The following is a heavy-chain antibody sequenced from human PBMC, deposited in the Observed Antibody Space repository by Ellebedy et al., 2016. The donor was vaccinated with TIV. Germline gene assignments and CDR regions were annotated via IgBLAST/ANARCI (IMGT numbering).Heavy chain of an antibody. Sequence: MPSETLSLTCAVSGGSISSSNWWSWVRQPPGKGLEWIGEIYHSGSTNYSPSLKSRVTISVDKSKRQFSLKLNSVTAADTAVYYCSKAVAGYFYYWGQGTLVTVSS. CDR3: SKAVAGYFYY. CDR2: IYHSGST. D-gene: IGHD6-19*01. CDR1: GGSISSSNW. V-gene: IGHV4-4*02. J-gene: IGHJ4*02.